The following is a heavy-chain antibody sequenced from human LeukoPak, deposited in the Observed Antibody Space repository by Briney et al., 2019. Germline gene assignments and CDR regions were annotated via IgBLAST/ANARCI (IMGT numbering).Heavy chain of an antibody. D-gene: IGHD2-2*01. CDR1: GYSFTAYY. CDR2: INPNSGGT. CDR3: ARAVVVPAANDY. Sequence: ASVKVSCKASGYSFTAYYIHWVRQAPGQGLEYMGWINPNSGGTNSSQRFQDRVTLTRDTSISTAFMELTRLTSDDTAVYYCARAVVVPAANDYWGQGTLVTVPS. J-gene: IGHJ4*02. V-gene: IGHV1-2*02.